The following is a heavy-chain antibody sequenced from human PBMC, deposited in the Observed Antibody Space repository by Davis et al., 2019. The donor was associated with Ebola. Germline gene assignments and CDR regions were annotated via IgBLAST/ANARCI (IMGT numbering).Heavy chain of an antibody. CDR3: ARDLRAYYYGSGSYSYGMDV. D-gene: IGHD3-10*01. Sequence: PGGSLRLSCAASGFTFSSYDMHWVRQATGKGLEWVSAIGTAGDTYYPGSVKGRFTISRENAKNSLYLQMNSLRAGDTAVYYCARDLRAYYYGSGSYSYGMDVWGQGTTVTVSS. CDR1: GFTFSSYD. CDR2: IGTAGDT. V-gene: IGHV3-13*01. J-gene: IGHJ6*02.